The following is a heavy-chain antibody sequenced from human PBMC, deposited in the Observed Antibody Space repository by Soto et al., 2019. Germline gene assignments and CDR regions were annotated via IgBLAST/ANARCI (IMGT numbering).Heavy chain of an antibody. CDR2: IYSGGST. Sequence: GGSLRLSCAASGFTVSSNYMSWVRQGPGKGLEWVSVIYSGGSTYYANSVKGRFTISRDNSKNTLYLQMNSLRAEVTAVYYCVRTWGYYYDSSGYVSDAFDIWGQGTMVTVSS. CDR3: VRTWGYYYDSSGYVSDAFDI. J-gene: IGHJ3*02. V-gene: IGHV3-53*01. D-gene: IGHD3-22*01. CDR1: GFTVSSNY.